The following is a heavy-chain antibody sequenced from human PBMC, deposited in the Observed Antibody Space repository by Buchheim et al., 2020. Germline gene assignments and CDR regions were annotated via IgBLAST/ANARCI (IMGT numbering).Heavy chain of an antibody. J-gene: IGHJ4*02. V-gene: IGHV3-23*01. CDR3: AKVSGLLWFGESNDY. CDR1: GFTFTTYA. D-gene: IGHD3-10*01. Sequence: EVQLLESGGGLVQPGGSLRLSCTASGFTFTTYAMSWVRHTPGKGLEWISVISPSGDNTYYADSVKGRFTISRDNSRSTIYLQMNSLRAEDTAVYYCAKVSGLLWFGESNDYWGQGTL. CDR2: ISPSGDNT.